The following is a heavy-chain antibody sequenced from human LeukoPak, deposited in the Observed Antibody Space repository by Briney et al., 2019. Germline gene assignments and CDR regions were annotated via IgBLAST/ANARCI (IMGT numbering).Heavy chain of an antibody. CDR3: ATTGGYSSGWYGPDY. D-gene: IGHD6-19*01. Sequence: PGGSLRLSCAASGFTFSDDYMSWIRQAPGKGLEWVSYISSSGSTRYYADTVKGRFTISRDNAKNSLYLQMNSLRAEDTAVYYCATTGGYSSGWYGPDYWGQGTLVTVSS. V-gene: IGHV3-11*01. CDR2: ISSSGSTR. CDR1: GFTFSDDY. J-gene: IGHJ4*02.